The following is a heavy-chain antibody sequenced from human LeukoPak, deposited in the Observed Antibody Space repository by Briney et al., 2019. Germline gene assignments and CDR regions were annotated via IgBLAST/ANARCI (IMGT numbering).Heavy chain of an antibody. CDR1: GFTFSSYA. J-gene: IGHJ4*02. D-gene: IGHD7-27*01. Sequence: GGSLRLSCAASGFTFSSYAMTWVRQAPGKGLEWVSRISGSGSATYYADSVKGRSTISRDKSKNTLYLQMNSLRAEDTAVYYCAKDFNGGGYWGQGTLVTVSS. V-gene: IGHV3-23*01. CDR3: AKDFNGGGY. CDR2: ISGSGSAT.